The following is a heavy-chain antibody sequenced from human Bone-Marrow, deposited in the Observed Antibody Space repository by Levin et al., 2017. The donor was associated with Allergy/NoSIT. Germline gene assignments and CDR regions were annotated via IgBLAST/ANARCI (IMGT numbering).Heavy chain of an antibody. CDR3: AKVVVAATTSYYYGMDV. CDR2: ISYDGSNK. D-gene: IGHD2-15*01. CDR1: GFTFSSYG. Sequence: SCAASGFTFSSYGMHWVRQAPGKGLEWVAVISYDGSNKYYADSVKGRFTISRDNSKNTLYLQMNSLRAEDTAVYYCAKVVVAATTSYYYGMDVWGQGTTVTVSS. J-gene: IGHJ6*02. V-gene: IGHV3-30*18.